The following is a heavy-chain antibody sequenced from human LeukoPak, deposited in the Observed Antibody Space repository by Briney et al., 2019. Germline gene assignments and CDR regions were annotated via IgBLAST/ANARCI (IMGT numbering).Heavy chain of an antibody. CDR3: ARENYYDSTQPWYFDY. CDR2: ISSSSNYI. Sequence: GGSLRLSCAASGFTFSTYSMNWVRQAPGKGLEWVSCISSSSNYIYYADSVKGRFTISRDNAKNSLYLQMNSLRAEDTAVYYCARENYYDSTQPWYFDYWGQGTLVTVSS. D-gene: IGHD3-22*01. V-gene: IGHV3-21*01. J-gene: IGHJ4*02. CDR1: GFTFSTYS.